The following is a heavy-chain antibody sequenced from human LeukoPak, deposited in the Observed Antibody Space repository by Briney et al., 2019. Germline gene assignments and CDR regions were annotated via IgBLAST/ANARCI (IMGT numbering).Heavy chain of an antibody. CDR2: IYYSGST. CDR3: ARVGIAVAPDY. CDR1: GGSISSSSYY. J-gene: IGHJ4*02. D-gene: IGHD6-19*01. Sequence: KASETLSLTCTVSGGSISSSSYYWGWIRQPPGKGLEWVGSIYYSGSTYYNPSLKSRVTISVDTSKNQFSLNLSSVTAADTAVYYCARVGIAVAPDYWGQGTLVTVSS. V-gene: IGHV4-39*07.